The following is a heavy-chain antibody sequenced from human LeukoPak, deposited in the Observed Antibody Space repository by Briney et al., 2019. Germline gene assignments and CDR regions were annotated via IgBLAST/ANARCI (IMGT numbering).Heavy chain of an antibody. V-gene: IGHV3-21*01. CDR3: ARDREPQRDYYYMGV. CDR1: GFTFSSYS. D-gene: IGHD1-26*01. Sequence: PGGSLRLSCAASGFTFSSYSMNWVRQAPGKGLEWVSSITGSGGSTYYADSVKGRFTISRDNAKNSLYLQMNSLRAEDTAVYYCARDREPQRDYYYMGVWGKGTTVTVSS. CDR2: ITGSGGST. J-gene: IGHJ6*03.